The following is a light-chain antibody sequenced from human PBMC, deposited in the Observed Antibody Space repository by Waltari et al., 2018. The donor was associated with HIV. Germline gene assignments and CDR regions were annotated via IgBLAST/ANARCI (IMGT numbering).Light chain of an antibody. CDR3: QKYNSAPPFT. V-gene: IGKV1-27*01. CDR1: HGIRTY. CDR2: RAS. Sequence: DIQMTQSPSSLSASVGDRVTITCRASHGIRTYLAWYQQKPGKVPELLIYRASTLQSGVPSRFSGSGSGTDFTLTISSLQPEDVATYYCQKYNSAPPFTFGPGTKVDIK. J-gene: IGKJ3*01.